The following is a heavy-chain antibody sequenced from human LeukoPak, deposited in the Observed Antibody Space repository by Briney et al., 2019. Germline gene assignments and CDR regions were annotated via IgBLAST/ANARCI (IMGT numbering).Heavy chain of an antibody. V-gene: IGHV3-7*03. CDR2: IKQDGSEK. D-gene: IGHD5-12*01. Sequence: SGGSLRLSCAASGFTFSSYWMTWVRQAPGKGLEWVANIKQDGSEKYYVDSVKGRFTLSRDNAKNSLYLQTNSLRAEDTAVYYCARVGPVYSGYDYLDYWGQGTLVTVSS. CDR1: GFTFSSYW. CDR3: ARVGPVYSGYDYLDY. J-gene: IGHJ4*02.